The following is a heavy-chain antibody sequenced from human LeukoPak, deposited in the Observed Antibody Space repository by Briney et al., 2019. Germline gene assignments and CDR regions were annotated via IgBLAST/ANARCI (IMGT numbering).Heavy chain of an antibody. J-gene: IGHJ5*02. CDR3: ARDSDSSSWYSFRFDP. Sequence: GSLRLSCAASGFTFDDYGMSWIRQPPGKGLEWIGYIYYSGSTNYNPSLKSRVTISVDTSKNQFSLKLSSVTAADTAVYYCARDSDSSSWYSFRFDPWGQGTLVTVSS. CDR2: IYYSGST. CDR1: GFTFDDYG. D-gene: IGHD6-13*01. V-gene: IGHV4-59*01.